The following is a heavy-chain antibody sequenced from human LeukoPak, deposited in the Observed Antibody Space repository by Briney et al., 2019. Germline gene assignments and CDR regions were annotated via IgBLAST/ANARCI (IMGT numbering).Heavy chain of an antibody. CDR1: GFTFSSYA. CDR3: AKDRPDFWSGYYTALDY. V-gene: IGHV3-23*01. Sequence: PGGSLRLSCAASGFTFSSYAMSSVRQDPGKGLEWGSAISGSGGSTYYADSVKGRFTISRDNSKNTLYLQMNCLRAEDTAVYYCAKDRPDFWSGYYTALDYWGQGTLVTVSS. J-gene: IGHJ4*02. D-gene: IGHD3-3*01. CDR2: ISGSGGST.